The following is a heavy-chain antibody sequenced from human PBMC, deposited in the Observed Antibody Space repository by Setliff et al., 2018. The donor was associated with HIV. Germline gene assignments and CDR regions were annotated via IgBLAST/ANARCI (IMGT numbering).Heavy chain of an antibody. D-gene: IGHD3-10*01. V-gene: IGHV4-31*03. CDR2: IYYSGST. CDR1: GGSIIINDYY. CDR3: ATSPAGEILGSRPFYFDY. J-gene: IGHJ4*02. Sequence: TLSLTCTVSGGSIIINDYYWGWIRQSPGKGLEWIGYIYYSGSTYYSPSLKSRVTISEDTSKNQFSLKMRSVTAADTAVYYCATSPAGEILGSRPFYFDYWGQGTLVTVSS.